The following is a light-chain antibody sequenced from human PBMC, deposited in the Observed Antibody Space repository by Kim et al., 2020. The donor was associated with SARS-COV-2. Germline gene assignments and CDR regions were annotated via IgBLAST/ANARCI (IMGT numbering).Light chain of an antibody. CDR2: KDN. Sequence: SVALGQTARITCGGNNIGSKNVHWYQHKAGQAPVVVIYKDNNRPSGIPERFSGSNSGNTATLTISRAQAGDEADYYCQVWDSNIAVFGGGTKLTVL. CDR3: QVWDSNIAV. V-gene: IGLV3-9*01. CDR1: NIGSKN. J-gene: IGLJ3*02.